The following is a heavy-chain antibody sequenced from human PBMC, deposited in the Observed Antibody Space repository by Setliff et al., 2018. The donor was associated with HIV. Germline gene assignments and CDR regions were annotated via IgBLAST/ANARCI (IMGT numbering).Heavy chain of an antibody. CDR2: INTGNGNT. CDR3: ARDRCNSVACYLYNWFDP. V-gene: IGHV1-3*04. D-gene: IGHD2-2*01. J-gene: IGHJ5*02. CDR1: GYTFSQYP. Sequence: EASVKVSCKASGYTFSQYPIHWVRQAPGQRPEWMGWINTGNGNTKYSQKFQDRVTITRDTSANTVYMELNSLRSEDTAVYYCARDRCNSVACYLYNWFDPWGQGTLVTVSS.